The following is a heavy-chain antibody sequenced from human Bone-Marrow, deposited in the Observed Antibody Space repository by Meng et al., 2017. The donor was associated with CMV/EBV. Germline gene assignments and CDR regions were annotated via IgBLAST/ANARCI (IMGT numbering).Heavy chain of an antibody. CDR1: GFTVSSNY. Sequence: GESLKISCAASGFTVSSNYMSWVRQAPGKGLEWVANIKQDGSEKYYVDSVKGRFTISRDNAKNSLYLQMNSLRADDTAVYYCARDFGPYYYDSSGYLPDWGQGTMVTVSS. D-gene: IGHD3-22*01. J-gene: IGHJ4*03. V-gene: IGHV3-7*01. CDR3: ARDFGPYYYDSSGYLPD. CDR2: IKQDGSEK.